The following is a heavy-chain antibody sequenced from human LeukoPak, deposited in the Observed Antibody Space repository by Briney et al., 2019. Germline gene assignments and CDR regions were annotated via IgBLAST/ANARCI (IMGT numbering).Heavy chain of an antibody. CDR3: AKGAGGSGSYYPYY. Sequence: GESLKISCKGSEYSFTSYLIAWVRQMPGKGLEWMGIIYPGDSDTRYSPSFQGQVTFSADKSISTAYLQWSSLKASNTAMYYCAKGAGGSGSYYPYYWGQGTLVIVSS. CDR2: IYPGDSDT. D-gene: IGHD3-10*01. V-gene: IGHV5-51*01. CDR1: EYSFTSYL. J-gene: IGHJ4*02.